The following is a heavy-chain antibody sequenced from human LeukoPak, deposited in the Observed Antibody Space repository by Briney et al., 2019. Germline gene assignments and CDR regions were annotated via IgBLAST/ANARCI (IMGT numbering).Heavy chain of an antibody. CDR3: AKDPRWDTNYYFDY. Sequence: PGGXLRLSCAASGFTFSSYGMHWVRQAPGKGLEWVADIWYAGSNKYYADSVKGRFTISRDNSKNTLYLQMNSLRAEDTAVYYCAKDPRWDTNYYFDYWGQGTLVTVSS. V-gene: IGHV3-33*06. CDR1: GFTFSSYG. J-gene: IGHJ4*02. CDR2: IWYAGSNK. D-gene: IGHD1-26*01.